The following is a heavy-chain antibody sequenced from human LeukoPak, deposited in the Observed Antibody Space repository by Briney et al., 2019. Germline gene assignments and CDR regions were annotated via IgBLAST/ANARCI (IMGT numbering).Heavy chain of an antibody. CDR1: GYTFTNYA. CDR3: ARSFDILTEYYFDY. J-gene: IGHJ4*02. D-gene: IGHD3-9*01. CDR2: ITPIFGTA. Sequence: ASVKVSCKASGYTFTNYAMNWVRQAPGQGLEWMGGITPIFGTANYAQKFQGRVTITADESTSTVYMELSSLRSEDTAVYYCARSFDILTEYYFDYWGQGTLVTVSS. V-gene: IGHV1-69*13.